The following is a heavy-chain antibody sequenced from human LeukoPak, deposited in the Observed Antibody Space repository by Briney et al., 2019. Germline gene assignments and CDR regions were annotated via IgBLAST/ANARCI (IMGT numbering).Heavy chain of an antibody. V-gene: IGHV5-51*01. D-gene: IGHD2-21*02. CDR2: IYPGDSDT. J-gene: IGHJ4*02. CDR1: GYNFSNYW. CDR3: ARVKVVVTTPNYFDF. Sequence: GESLKISCKSSGYNFSNYWIGWVRQMPGKGLGWMAIIYPGDSDTRYGPSFQGQVTISADKSISTAYLQWSRLKASDTAIYYCARVKVVVTTPNYFDFWGQGTLVTVSS.